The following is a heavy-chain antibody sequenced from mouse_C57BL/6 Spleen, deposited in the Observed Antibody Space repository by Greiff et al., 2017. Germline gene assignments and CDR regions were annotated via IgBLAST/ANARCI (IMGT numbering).Heavy chain of an antibody. CDR1: GYTFTSYG. Sequence: QVQLQQSGAELARPGASVKLSCKASGYTFTSYGISWVKQRTGQGLEWIGEIYPRSGNTYYNENVKGKATLTADKSSSTAYMELRSLTSEDSAVYYCARSGDYLFDYWGQGTTLTVSS. CDR3: ARSGDYLFDY. J-gene: IGHJ2*01. CDR2: IYPRSGNT. V-gene: IGHV1-81*01. D-gene: IGHD2-4*01.